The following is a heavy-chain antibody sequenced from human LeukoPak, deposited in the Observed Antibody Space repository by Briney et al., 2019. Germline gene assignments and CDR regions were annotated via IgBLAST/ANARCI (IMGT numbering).Heavy chain of an antibody. Sequence: SETLSLTCAVSGGSISSGGYSWSWIRQPPGKGLEWIGYIYHSGSTYYNPSLKSRVTISVDRSKNQFSLKLSSVTAADTAVYYCAREIAAVDNPWFDPWGQGTLVTVSS. CDR1: GGSISSGGYS. CDR3: AREIAAVDNPWFDP. V-gene: IGHV4-30-2*01. J-gene: IGHJ5*02. CDR2: IYHSGST. D-gene: IGHD6-13*01.